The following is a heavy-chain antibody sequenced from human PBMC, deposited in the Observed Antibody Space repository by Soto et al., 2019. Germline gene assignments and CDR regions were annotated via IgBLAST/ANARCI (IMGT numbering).Heavy chain of an antibody. CDR1: GFTFSSYS. Sequence: KPGGSLRLSCAASGFTFSSYSMNWVRQAPGKGLEWVSSISSSSSYKHYADSVKGRFTISRDNAMNSLYLQLNSLRAEDTAVYYCAGPPDNKYRMDVWGQGTTVTVS. J-gene: IGHJ6*02. V-gene: IGHV3-21*01. CDR2: ISSSSSYK. D-gene: IGHD1-1*01. CDR3: AGPPDNKYRMDV.